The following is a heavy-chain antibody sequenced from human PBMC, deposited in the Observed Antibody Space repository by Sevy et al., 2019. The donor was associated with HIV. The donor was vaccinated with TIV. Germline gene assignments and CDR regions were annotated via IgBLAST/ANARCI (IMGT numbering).Heavy chain of an antibody. CDR3: ARDLISGAYGGWFDP. Sequence: GGSLRLSCAASGFSFSSYSMNWVRQAPGKGLEWVSSITSSSSYIYYANSVKGRFTISRDNAKNSLYLQMNSLRAEDTAVYYCARDLISGAYGGWFDPWGQGTLVTVSS. J-gene: IGHJ5*02. CDR2: ITSSSSYI. V-gene: IGHV3-21*01. D-gene: IGHD1-26*01. CDR1: GFSFSSYS.